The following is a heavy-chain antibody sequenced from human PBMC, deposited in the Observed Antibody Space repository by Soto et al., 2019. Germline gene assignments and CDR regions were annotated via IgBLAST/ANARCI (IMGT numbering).Heavy chain of an antibody. CDR1: GGCISSGGYY. CDR2: IYYSGST. Sequence: SETLSLTCTVSGGCISSGGYYWSWIRQHPGKGLEWIGYIYYSGSTYYNPSLKSRVTISVDTSKNQFSLKLSSVTAEDTAVYYCVQVPRPRVDYLLGSVYWGQGSLVTVSS. CDR3: VQVPRPRVDYLLGSVY. D-gene: IGHD3-10*01. V-gene: IGHV4-31*03. J-gene: IGHJ4*02.